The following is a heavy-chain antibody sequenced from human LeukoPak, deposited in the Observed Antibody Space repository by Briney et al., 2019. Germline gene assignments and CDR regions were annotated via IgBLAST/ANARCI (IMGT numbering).Heavy chain of an antibody. CDR3: ARDPVYYYDSSGYAFDI. J-gene: IGHJ3*02. V-gene: IGHV4-39*07. CDR1: GGSISSSSYY. CDR2: IYYSGST. D-gene: IGHD3-22*01. Sequence: SETLYLTCTVSGGSISSSSYYWGWIRQPPGKGLEWIGSIYYSGSTYYNPSLKSRVTISVDTSKNQFSLKLSSVTAADTAVYYCARDPVYYYDSSGYAFDIWGQGTMVTVSS.